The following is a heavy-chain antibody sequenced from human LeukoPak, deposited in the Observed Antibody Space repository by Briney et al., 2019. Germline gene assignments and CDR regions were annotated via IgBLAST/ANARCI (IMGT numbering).Heavy chain of an antibody. CDR3: ARDPSLAPNWGDHFDY. D-gene: IGHD7-27*01. CDR2: ISAYNGNT. J-gene: IGHJ4*02. Sequence: GASVKVSCKASGYTFTSYGIGWVRQAPGQGLEWMGWISAYNGNTNYAQKLQGRVTMTTDTSTSTAYMGLRSLRSDDTAVYYCARDPSLAPNWGDHFDYWGQGTLVTVSS. V-gene: IGHV1-18*01. CDR1: GYTFTSYG.